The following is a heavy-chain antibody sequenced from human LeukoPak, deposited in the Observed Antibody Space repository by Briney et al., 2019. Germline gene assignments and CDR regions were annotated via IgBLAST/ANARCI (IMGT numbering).Heavy chain of an antibody. D-gene: IGHD6-13*01. CDR1: GFTFSSYS. CDR2: ISSSSSYI. Sequence: GGSLRLSCAASGFTFSSYSMNWVRQAPGKGLEWVSSISSSSSYIYYADSVKGRFTISRDNAKNSLYLQMNSLRAEDTAVYYCARAYSSSRGWFDPWGQGTLVTVSS. CDR3: ARAYSSSRGWFDP. J-gene: IGHJ5*02. V-gene: IGHV3-21*01.